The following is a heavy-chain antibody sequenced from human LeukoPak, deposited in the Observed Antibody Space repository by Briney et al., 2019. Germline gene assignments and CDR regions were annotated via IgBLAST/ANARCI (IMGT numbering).Heavy chain of an antibody. J-gene: IGHJ4*02. CDR1: GFTFSSYA. Sequence: GGSLRLSCAASGFTFSSYAMSWVRQAPGKGLEWVSSVSGSGSSTYYADSVKGRFTISRDNSKNTLYLQMNSLRAEDTAVYYCAKDQRGYGRIIGYWGQGTLVTISS. D-gene: IGHD3-10*01. CDR2: VSGSGSST. V-gene: IGHV3-23*01. CDR3: AKDQRGYGRIIGY.